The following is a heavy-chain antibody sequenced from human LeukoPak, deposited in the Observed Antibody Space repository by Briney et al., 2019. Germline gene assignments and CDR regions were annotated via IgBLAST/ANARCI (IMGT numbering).Heavy chain of an antibody. D-gene: IGHD3-22*01. CDR3: ATMTSSQYYFDY. CDR1: GFTFSSYG. V-gene: IGHV3-33*01. CDR2: IWYDGSNK. J-gene: IGHJ4*02. Sequence: GESLRLSCAASGFTFSSYGMHWVRQAPGKGLEWVAVIWYDGSNKYYADSVKGRFTISRDNSKNTLYLQMNSLRAEDTAVYYCATMTSSQYYFDYWGQGTLVTVSS.